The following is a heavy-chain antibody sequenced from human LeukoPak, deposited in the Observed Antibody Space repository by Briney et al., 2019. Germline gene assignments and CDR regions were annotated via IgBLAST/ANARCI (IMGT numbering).Heavy chain of an antibody. J-gene: IGHJ4*02. Sequence: GGSLRLSCAASGFTFRNYWMGWLRQAPGKGLEWVANTKPDGSAEYYADSVGGRFTTSRNNTNNFLYLQMNSLRAEDTAVYYCARGGGLNTNFDYWGQGTLVTVSS. CDR3: ARGGGLNTNFDY. V-gene: IGHV3-7*01. CDR1: GFTFRNYW. D-gene: IGHD2-15*01. CDR2: TKPDGSAE.